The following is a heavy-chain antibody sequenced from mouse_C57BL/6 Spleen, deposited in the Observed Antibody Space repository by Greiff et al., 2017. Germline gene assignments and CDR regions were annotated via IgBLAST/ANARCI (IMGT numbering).Heavy chain of an antibody. V-gene: IGHV5-4*03. CDR1: GFNFSSYA. Sequence: EVKLMESGGGLVKPGGSLKLSCAASGFNFSSYAMSWVRQTPEQRLEWVATISDGGGYTYYPDNVKGRFTISRDTAKNNLYLQMSHLKSEDTAMYYCARGGNCDYWGQGTTLTVSS. D-gene: IGHD2-1*01. CDR2: ISDGGGYT. CDR3: ARGGNCDY. J-gene: IGHJ2*01.